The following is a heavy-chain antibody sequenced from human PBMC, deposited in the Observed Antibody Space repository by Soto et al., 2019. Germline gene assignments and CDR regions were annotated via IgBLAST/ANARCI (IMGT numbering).Heavy chain of an antibody. J-gene: IGHJ4*02. CDR2: ISGTGGYT. CDR1: GFTFSNYG. D-gene: IGHD6-19*01. V-gene: IGHV3-23*01. Sequence: EVQLLESGGGLVQPGGSLRLSCAASGFTFSNYGMSWVRQAPGKGLEWVSGISGTGGYTYYTDSVKVRFTISRDNSKNTLSLQVSSLRAEDTAVYYCARDNGWLSSYWGQGTLVTVSS. CDR3: ARDNGWLSSY.